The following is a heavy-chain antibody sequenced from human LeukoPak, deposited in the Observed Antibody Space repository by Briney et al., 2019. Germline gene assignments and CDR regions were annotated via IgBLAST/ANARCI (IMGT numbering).Heavy chain of an antibody. Sequence: ASVKVSCKASGYTFTSYGISWVRQAPGQGLEWMGWISAYNGNTNYAQKLQGRVTMTTDTSTSTAYMELRGLRSDDTAVYYCARVPGYSSGWYGPDFDYWGQGTLVTVSS. CDR3: ARVPGYSSGWYGPDFDY. V-gene: IGHV1-18*01. CDR1: GYTFTSYG. CDR2: ISAYNGNT. J-gene: IGHJ4*02. D-gene: IGHD6-19*01.